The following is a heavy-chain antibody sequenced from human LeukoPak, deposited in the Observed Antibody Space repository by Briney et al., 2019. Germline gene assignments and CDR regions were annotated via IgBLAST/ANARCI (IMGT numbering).Heavy chain of an antibody. V-gene: IGHV1-2*02. CDR3: ARLYYDSSGPKGWFDP. J-gene: IGHJ5*02. CDR1: GYTFTGYF. D-gene: IGHD3-22*01. Sequence: ASVKVSCKASGYTFTGYFIHWVRQAPGQGLEWMGWINPNNGGTKYAQKFQDRVTMTTDTSTSTAYMELRSLRSDDTAVYYCARLYYDSSGPKGWFDPWGQGTLVTVSS. CDR2: INPNNGGT.